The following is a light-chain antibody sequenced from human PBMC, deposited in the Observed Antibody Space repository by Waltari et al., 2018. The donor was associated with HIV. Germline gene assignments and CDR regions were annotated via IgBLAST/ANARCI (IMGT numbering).Light chain of an antibody. CDR3: QQYNNWPPEIT. V-gene: IGKV3-15*01. CDR1: QSVSSN. Sequence: IVMMQSPATLSVSPGERATLSCRASQSVSSNLPWYQQKPGQATRLLVFGVSTRATGIPARFSGSGSGTEFTLNISSLQSEDFAVYYCQQYNNWPPEITFGPGTKVDIK. J-gene: IGKJ3*01. CDR2: GVS.